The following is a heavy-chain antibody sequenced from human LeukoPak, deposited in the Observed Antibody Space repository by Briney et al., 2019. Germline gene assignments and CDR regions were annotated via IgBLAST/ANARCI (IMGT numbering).Heavy chain of an antibody. D-gene: IGHD6-19*01. CDR1: GFTFDDYA. Sequence: GGSLRLSCAASGFTFDDYAMHWVRQAPGKGLEWVSGISWDSSSRGYADSVKGRFTISRDNAQNSLYLQMNSLRAEDTALYYCAKDHRGQWLVDAFDIWGQGTMVTVSS. CDR2: ISWDSSSR. J-gene: IGHJ3*02. V-gene: IGHV3-9*01. CDR3: AKDHRGQWLVDAFDI.